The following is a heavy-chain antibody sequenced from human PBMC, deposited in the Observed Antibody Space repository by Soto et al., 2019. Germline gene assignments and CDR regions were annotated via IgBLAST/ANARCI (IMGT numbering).Heavy chain of an antibody. D-gene: IGHD5-12*01. CDR1: GASISRDY. CDR2: INDIGTT. Sequence: QVQLEESGPGLVKPSETLSLICSVSGASISRDYWTWIRQAPGKGLEWIGYINDIGTTNYNPSLKSRVAMSVVSSKNQFSLKLSSVTAAGTAIYYCARRRPTWLQLAFWGQGTLFTVSS. CDR3: ARRRPTWLQLAF. J-gene: IGHJ4*02. V-gene: IGHV4-59*08.